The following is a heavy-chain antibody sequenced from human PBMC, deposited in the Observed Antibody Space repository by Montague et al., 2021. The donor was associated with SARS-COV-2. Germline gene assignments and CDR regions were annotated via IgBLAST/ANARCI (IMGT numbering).Heavy chain of an antibody. CDR3: ARGVLRYFDWTSPFDY. CDR2: SNERGIT. J-gene: IGHJ4*02. D-gene: IGHD3-9*01. V-gene: IGHV4-34*01. Sequence: SETLSLTCAVYGGSFSNHYWSWIRQPPGKGLEWIGESNERGITNYNPSLQSRVTISVDTSKNQFSLKLSSVTAADTAVYYCARGVLRYFDWTSPFDYWGQGTLVTVSS. CDR1: GGSFSNHY.